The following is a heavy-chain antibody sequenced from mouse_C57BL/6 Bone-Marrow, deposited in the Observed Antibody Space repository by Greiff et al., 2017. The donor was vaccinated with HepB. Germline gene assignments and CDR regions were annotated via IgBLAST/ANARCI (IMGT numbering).Heavy chain of an antibody. D-gene: IGHD2-1*01. CDR2: INPNNGGT. J-gene: IGHJ1*03. CDR1: GYTFTDYN. CDR3: ARSLIYYGNYVGYFDV. Sequence: VQLQQSGPELVKPGASVKMSCKASGYTFTDYNMHWVKQSHGKSLEWIGYINPNNGGTSYNQKFKGKATLTVNKSSSTAYMELRSLTSEDSAVYYCARSLIYYGNYVGYFDVWGTGTTVTVSS. V-gene: IGHV1-22*01.